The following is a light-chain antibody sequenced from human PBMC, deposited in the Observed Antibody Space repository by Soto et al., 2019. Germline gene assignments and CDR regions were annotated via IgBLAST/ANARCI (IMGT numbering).Light chain of an antibody. CDR3: CSYAVTYYV. J-gene: IGLJ1*01. V-gene: IGLV2-11*01. CDR2: DVS. Sequence: ALTQPRSVSGSPGQSVTISCTGTSSDVGGYNYVSWYQQHPGKAPKFMIYDVSKRPSGVPDRFSGSKSGNTASLTISGLQAEDEADYYCCSYAVTYYVFGTGTKLTVL. CDR1: SSDVGGYNY.